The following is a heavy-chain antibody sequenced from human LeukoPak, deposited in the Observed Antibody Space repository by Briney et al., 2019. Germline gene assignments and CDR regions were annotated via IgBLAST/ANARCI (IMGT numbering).Heavy chain of an antibody. CDR1: GGSFSGYY. CDR3: ARGRWRGQWLNWFDP. D-gene: IGHD6-19*01. V-gene: IGHV4-34*01. CDR2: INHSGST. Sequence: SETLSLTCAVYGGSFSGYYWSWIRQPPGKGLEWIGEINHSGSTNYNPSLKSRVTISVDTSKNQFSLKLSSVTAADTAVYYCARGRWRGQWLNWFDPWGQGTLVTVSS. J-gene: IGHJ5*02.